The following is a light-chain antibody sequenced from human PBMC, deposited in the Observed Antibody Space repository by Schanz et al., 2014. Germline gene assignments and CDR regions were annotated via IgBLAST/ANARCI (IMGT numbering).Light chain of an antibody. CDR1: QSISSY. Sequence: DIQMTQSPSSLSASVGDRVTITCRASQSISSYLNWYQQKPGKAPKLLIYAASSLQSGVPSRFSGSGFGTDFTLTISSLQPEDFATYYCQESHSIPHTFGQGTKLEI. CDR3: QESHSIPHT. J-gene: IGKJ2*01. V-gene: IGKV1-39*01. CDR2: AAS.